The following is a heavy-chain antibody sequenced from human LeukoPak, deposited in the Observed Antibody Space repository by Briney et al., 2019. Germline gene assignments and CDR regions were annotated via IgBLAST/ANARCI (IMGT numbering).Heavy chain of an antibody. CDR2: IYHTGGT. D-gene: IGHD7-27*01. CDR3: ARGENWGGWFDP. V-gene: IGHV4-59*12. CDR1: GGSIRSYD. Sequence: PSETLSLTCTVSGGSIRSYDWTWIRQPPGKGLEWIGYIYHTGGTNQNPSLKSRVTISIDTSKNQFSLNLNSVTAADTAVYYCARGENWGGWFDPWGQGTLVTVSS. J-gene: IGHJ5*02.